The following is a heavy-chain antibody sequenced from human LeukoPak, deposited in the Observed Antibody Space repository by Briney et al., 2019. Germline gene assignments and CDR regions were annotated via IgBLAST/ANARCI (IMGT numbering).Heavy chain of an antibody. V-gene: IGHV4-39*01. J-gene: IGHJ4*02. CDR1: GSSISSSSYY. Sequence: KPSETLSLTCTVSGSSISSSSYYWGWIRQPPGKGLEWIGSIYYSGSTYYNPSLRSRVTISVDTSKNQFSLKLSSVTAADTAVYYCARRTAARLDYWGQGTLVTVSS. CDR3: ARRTAARLDY. CDR2: IYYSGST. D-gene: IGHD6-6*01.